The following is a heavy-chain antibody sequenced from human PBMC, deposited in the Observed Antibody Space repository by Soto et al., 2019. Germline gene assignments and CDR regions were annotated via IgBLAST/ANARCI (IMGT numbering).Heavy chain of an antibody. CDR2: IYYSWST. V-gene: IGHV4-31*03. J-gene: IGHJ4*02. CDR1: GGSISSGGYY. D-gene: IGHD2-2*01. Sequence: PSETLSLTCTVSGGSISSGGYYWSWIRQHPGKGLEWIGYIYYSWSTYYNPSLKSRVTISVDTSKNQFSLKLSSVTAADTAVYYCARDLCSSTSCYFDYWGQGTLVTVSS. CDR3: ARDLCSSTSCYFDY.